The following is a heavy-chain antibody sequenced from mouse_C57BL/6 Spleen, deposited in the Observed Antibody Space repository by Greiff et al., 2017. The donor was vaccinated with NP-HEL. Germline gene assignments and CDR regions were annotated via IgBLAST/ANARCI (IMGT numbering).Heavy chain of an antibody. CDR2: IYPGSGST. V-gene: IGHV1-55*01. Sequence: QVHVKQPGAELVKPGASVKMSCKASGYTFTSYWITWVKQRPGQGLEWIGDIYPGSGSTNYNEKFKSKATLTVDTSSSTAYMQLSSLTSEDSAVYYCARRLQHFDYWGQGTTLTVSS. CDR1: GYTFTSYW. J-gene: IGHJ2*01. D-gene: IGHD3-2*02. CDR3: ARRLQHFDY.